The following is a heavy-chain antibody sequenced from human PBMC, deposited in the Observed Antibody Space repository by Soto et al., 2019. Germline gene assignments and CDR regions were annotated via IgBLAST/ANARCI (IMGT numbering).Heavy chain of an antibody. J-gene: IGHJ6*02. Sequence: GSLRLSCAVSGSTFINDWIRCVRQSALKGLVWVSHINSDGSSTNYADSVKGRFTISRDNSKNTLYLQMTSLRAEDTAVYYCARDPRTARASAMDVWGQGTTVTVSS. CDR3: ARDPRTARASAMDV. D-gene: IGHD6-6*01. CDR1: GSTFINDW. CDR2: INSDGSST. V-gene: IGHV3-74*01.